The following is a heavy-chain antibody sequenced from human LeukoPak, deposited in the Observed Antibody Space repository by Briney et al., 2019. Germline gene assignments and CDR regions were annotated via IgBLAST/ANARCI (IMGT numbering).Heavy chain of an antibody. CDR2: LYSGGRI. V-gene: IGHV3-53*01. CDR3: ATGTFGGA. D-gene: IGHD3-16*01. CDR1: WFSVSSND. Sequence: GGSLRLSCAVSWFSVSSNDMNWVRQVPGKGPEWVSVLYSGGRIKYADSVKGRFTISRDNSKNTLFLQMNSLRVEDTAVYYCATGTFGGAWGQGTRVIVSS. J-gene: IGHJ5*02.